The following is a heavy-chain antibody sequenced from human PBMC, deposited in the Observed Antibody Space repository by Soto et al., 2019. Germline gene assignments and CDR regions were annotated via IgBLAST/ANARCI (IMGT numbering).Heavy chain of an antibody. J-gene: IGHJ4*02. D-gene: IGHD3-22*01. CDR1: GYTFTNFY. V-gene: IGHV1-46*01. CDR3: ARADYYGSSGYHLDY. CDR2: INPSGGST. Sequence: QVQVAQSGAEVKKPGASVKVSCKASGYTFTNFYIHWVRQAPGQGLEWMGIINPSGGSTTYAQKFPGRVTMTRDTSTSTVYMELNSPRSEDTVVYYCARADYYGSSGYHLDYWGQGTLVTVSS.